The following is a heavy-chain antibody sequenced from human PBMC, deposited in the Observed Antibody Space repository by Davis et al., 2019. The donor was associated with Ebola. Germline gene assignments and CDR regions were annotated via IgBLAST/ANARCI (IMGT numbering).Heavy chain of an antibody. D-gene: IGHD1-26*01. CDR1: GFTFDDYA. CDR3: AKDIEVGATYFYYYYGMDV. Sequence: GGSLRLSCAASGFTFDDYAMHWVRQAPGKGLEWVSLISGDGGSTYYADSVKGRFTISRDNSKNSLYLQMNSLRTEDTALYYCAKDIEVGATYFYYYYGMDVWGQGTTVTVSS. J-gene: IGHJ6*02. CDR2: ISGDGGST. V-gene: IGHV3-43*02.